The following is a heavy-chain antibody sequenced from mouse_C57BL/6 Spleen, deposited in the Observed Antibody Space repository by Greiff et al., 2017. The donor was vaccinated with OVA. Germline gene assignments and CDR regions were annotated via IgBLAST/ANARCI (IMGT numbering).Heavy chain of an antibody. CDR1: GFTFSNYW. CDR2: IRLKSDNYAT. D-gene: IGHD1-1*01. CDR3: TIIYGSSFAFDY. Sequence: DVKLVESGGGLVQPGGSMKLSCVASGFTFSNYWMNWVRQSPEKGLEWVAQIRLKSDNYATHYAESVKGRFTISRDDSKSSVYLQMNNLRAEDTGIYYCTIIYGSSFAFDYWGQGTTLTVSS. J-gene: IGHJ2*01. V-gene: IGHV6-3*01.